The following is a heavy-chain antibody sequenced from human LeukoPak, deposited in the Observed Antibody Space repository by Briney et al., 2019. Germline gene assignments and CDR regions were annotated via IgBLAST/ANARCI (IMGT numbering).Heavy chain of an antibody. J-gene: IGHJ4*02. CDR1: GYTFTGYY. V-gene: IGHV1-2*04. CDR2: INPNSGGT. D-gene: IGHD2-2*01. CDR3: ARAVRRGYCSSTSCYAYYFDY. Sequence: ASVKVSCKASGYTFTGYYMHWVRQAPGQGLEWMGWINPNSGGTNYAQKFQGWVTMTRDTSISTAYMELSRLRSDDTAVYYCARAVRRGYCSSTSCYAYYFDYWGQGTLVTVFS.